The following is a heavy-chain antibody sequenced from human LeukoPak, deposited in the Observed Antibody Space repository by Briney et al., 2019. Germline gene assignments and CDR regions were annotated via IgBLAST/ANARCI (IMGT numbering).Heavy chain of an antibody. D-gene: IGHD1-14*01. CDR1: GFTFRDHY. CDR2: ISSSSHYT. J-gene: IGHJ4*02. Sequence: SGGSLRLSCAASGFTFRDHYMGWVRQAPGQGLAWVSYISSSSHYTNYVVSVGGRFIISRDNVKDSLYLQMNSLRVDDTAIYYCVRETTEGAKDYWGQGTQVTVSS. V-gene: IGHV3-11*05. CDR3: VRETTEGAKDY.